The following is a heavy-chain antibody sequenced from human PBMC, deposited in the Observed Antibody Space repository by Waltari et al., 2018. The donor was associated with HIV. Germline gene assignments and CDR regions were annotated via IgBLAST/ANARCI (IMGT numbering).Heavy chain of an antibody. D-gene: IGHD3-3*01. CDR2: LKPNSGQS. CDR1: GYTFGTYD. Sequence: QLQLVQSGAEMKKPGASVKVSCKASGYTFGTYDIHWVRQAPGQGLEWLGWLKPNSGQSGIRHRFQGRITLTGDTSTNTVYLELTRLTSADTAMYYCARERQNYDYWSGFVDASDLWGQGTMLTVSS. V-gene: IGHV1-8*01. CDR3: ARERQNYDYWSGFVDASDL. J-gene: IGHJ3*01.